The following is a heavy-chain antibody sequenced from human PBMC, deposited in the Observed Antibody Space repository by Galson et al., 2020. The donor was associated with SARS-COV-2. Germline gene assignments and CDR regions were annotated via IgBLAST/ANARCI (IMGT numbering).Heavy chain of an antibody. J-gene: IGHJ6*02. CDR1: GFTFSSYG. CDR3: AKVDARPHLNYYYGMDV. Sequence: GGSLRLSCAASGFTFSSYGMHWVRQAPGKGLEWVAFIRYDGSNKYYADSVKGRFTISRDNSKNTLYLQMNSLRAEDTAVYYCAKVDARPHLNYYYGMDVWGQGTTVTVSS. CDR2: IRYDGSNK. V-gene: IGHV3-30*02. D-gene: IGHD6-6*01.